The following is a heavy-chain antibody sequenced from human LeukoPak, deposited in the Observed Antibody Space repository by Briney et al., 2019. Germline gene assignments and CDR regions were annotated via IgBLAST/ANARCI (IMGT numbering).Heavy chain of an antibody. D-gene: IGHD3-22*01. J-gene: IGHJ4*02. Sequence: GESLKISCKGSGYSFSTYWIGWVRQMPGKGLEWMGIIYPGDSDTRYSPSFQGQVTISVDKSFSTAYLQWSSLKASDSAIYYCAVNYYYNGGFDYWGQGTLVTATS. CDR1: GYSFSTYW. V-gene: IGHV5-51*01. CDR3: AVNYYYNGGFDY. CDR2: IYPGDSDT.